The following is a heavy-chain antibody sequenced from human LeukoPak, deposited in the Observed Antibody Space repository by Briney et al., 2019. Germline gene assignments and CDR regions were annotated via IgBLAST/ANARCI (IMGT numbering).Heavy chain of an antibody. V-gene: IGHV1-18*01. Sequence: GASVKVSCKASGYTFTSYGISWVRQAPGQGLEWMGWISAYNGNTNYAQKLQGRVTMTTDTSTSTAYMELSSLRSEDTAVYYCATGGERAYCGGDCYGRMSAFDIWGQGTMVTVSS. D-gene: IGHD2-21*02. CDR2: ISAYNGNT. J-gene: IGHJ3*02. CDR1: GYTFTSYG. CDR3: ATGGERAYCGGDCYGRMSAFDI.